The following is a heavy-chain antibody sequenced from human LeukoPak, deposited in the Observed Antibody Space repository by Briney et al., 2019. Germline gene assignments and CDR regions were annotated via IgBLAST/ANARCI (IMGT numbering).Heavy chain of an antibody. V-gene: IGHV4-39*07. Sequence: DPSETLSFTCTVAGVSISSSSYYWGWLRQPPGKGREWIGSIYYSGSTYYNPSLKSRVTISVDTSQNQFSLKLSSVTAADTAVYYCARGTVRSQFDYWGQGTLVTVSS. CDR3: ARGTVRSQFDY. CDR2: IYYSGST. J-gene: IGHJ4*02. D-gene: IGHD3-16*01. CDR1: GVSISSSSYY.